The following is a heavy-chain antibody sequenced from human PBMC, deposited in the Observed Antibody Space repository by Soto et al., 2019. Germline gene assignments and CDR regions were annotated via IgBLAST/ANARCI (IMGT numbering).Heavy chain of an antibody. D-gene: IGHD4-17*01. CDR1: GFTFSTYA. Sequence: GGALRLSCAASGFTFSTYAMAWVRQTPGKGLEWISSITDSGTDTYYADSGKGRFTLSRDNSKNTLFLQMNSLRAEETAVYCCAKGLRGQYVYWGQGALLTVSS. V-gene: IGHV3-23*01. CDR2: ITDSGTDT. J-gene: IGHJ4*02. CDR3: AKGLRGQYVY.